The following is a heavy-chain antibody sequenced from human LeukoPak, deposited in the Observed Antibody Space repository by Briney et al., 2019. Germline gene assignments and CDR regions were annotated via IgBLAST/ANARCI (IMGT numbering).Heavy chain of an antibody. Sequence: GGSLRLSCAASGFTFSSYAMSWVRQAPGKGLEWVSAISGSGGSTYYADSVKGRFTISRDNSKNTLYLQMNSLRSEDTAVYYCARLYPMVRGGGDYWGQGTLVTVSS. D-gene: IGHD3-10*01. V-gene: IGHV3-23*01. CDR3: ARLYPMVRGGGDY. J-gene: IGHJ4*02. CDR2: ISGSGGST. CDR1: GFTFSSYA.